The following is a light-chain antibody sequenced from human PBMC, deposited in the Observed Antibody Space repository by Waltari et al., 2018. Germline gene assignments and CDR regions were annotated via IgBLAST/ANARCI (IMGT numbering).Light chain of an antibody. V-gene: IGKV1-39*01. CDR2: AAS. CDR1: QSITNY. Sequence: DIQMTQSPSSLSASVGDRITITCRTSQSITNYLNWYQQKPGKAPKLLIYAASSLQSGVPSRFSGSGSGTDFTLIINSLQPEDFATYYCQQSYSTRLTFGPGTKVDIK. CDR3: QQSYSTRLT. J-gene: IGKJ3*01.